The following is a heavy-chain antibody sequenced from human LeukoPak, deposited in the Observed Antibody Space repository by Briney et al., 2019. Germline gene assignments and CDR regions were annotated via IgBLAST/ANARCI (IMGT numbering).Heavy chain of an antibody. J-gene: IGHJ4*02. CDR3: ARDTYCSGGRCYSRVGY. CDR1: GYTFTNYP. V-gene: IGHV7-4-1*02. CDR2: INTNTGNP. Sequence: GASVKVSCKVSGYTFTNYPMNWVRQAPGQGLEWMGWINTNTGNPTYAQGFTGRFVFSWDTSVNTAYLQINSLKPEDTAVYFCARDTYCSGGRCYSRVGYWGQGTVVTVSS. D-gene: IGHD2-15*01.